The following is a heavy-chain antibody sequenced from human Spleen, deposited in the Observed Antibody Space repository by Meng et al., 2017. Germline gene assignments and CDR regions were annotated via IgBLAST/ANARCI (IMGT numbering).Heavy chain of an antibody. CDR2: IDPESVDT. CDR3: ESDDDKSAASKPFGDS. D-gene: IGHD3-22*01. V-gene: IGHV1-2*05. Sequence: GVMKEPGASVMVSCKPSRNHSPDSWVLWVRRAPVHGLDWMGRIDPESVDTHYAQRFKANVTMSGDTPITTSYKEVNGPRYHETDIYYCESDDDKSAASKPFGDSWGQGTLVTVSS. CDR1: RNHSPDSW. J-gene: IGHJ4*02.